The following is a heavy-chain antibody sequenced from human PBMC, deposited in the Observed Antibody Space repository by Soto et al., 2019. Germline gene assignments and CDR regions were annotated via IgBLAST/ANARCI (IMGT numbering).Heavy chain of an antibody. J-gene: IGHJ4*02. D-gene: IGHD1-20*01. Sequence: EVQLVESGGGLVQPGGSLRLSCAASGFTFSSYEMNWVRQAPRKGLEWVSYISSSGSTIYYADSVKGRFTISRDNAKNSLYLQMNSLRAEDTAVYYCARAGITGPSFDYWGQGTLVTVSS. V-gene: IGHV3-48*03. CDR3: ARAGITGPSFDY. CDR2: ISSSGSTI. CDR1: GFTFSSYE.